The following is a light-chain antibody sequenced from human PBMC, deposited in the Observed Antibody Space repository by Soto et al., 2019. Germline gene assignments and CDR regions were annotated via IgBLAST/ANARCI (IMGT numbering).Light chain of an antibody. CDR2: AAS. J-gene: IGKJ4*01. V-gene: IGKV3-11*01. Sequence: ILLTQSPATLSLSPGERATLSCRASQSVSTYVAWYQQKLGQAPSLLIYAASKRATGIPARFGGSGSGTDFTLTISSLEPEDFAVYYCQQRSNWPPTFGGGTKVEIK. CDR3: QQRSNWPPT. CDR1: QSVSTY.